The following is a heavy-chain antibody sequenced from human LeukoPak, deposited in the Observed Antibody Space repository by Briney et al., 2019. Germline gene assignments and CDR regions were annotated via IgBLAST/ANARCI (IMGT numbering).Heavy chain of an antibody. J-gene: IGHJ4*02. D-gene: IGHD1-26*01. CDR2: INPNSGGT. CDR1: GYTFTGYY. CDR3: ARVSPLVGARSIDY. Sequence: ASVKVSCKASGYTFTGYYMHWVRQAPGQGLEWMGWINPNSGGTNYAQKFQGRVTMARDTSISTAYMELSRLRSDDTAVYYCARVSPLVGARSIDYCGQGTLVTVSS. V-gene: IGHV1-2*02.